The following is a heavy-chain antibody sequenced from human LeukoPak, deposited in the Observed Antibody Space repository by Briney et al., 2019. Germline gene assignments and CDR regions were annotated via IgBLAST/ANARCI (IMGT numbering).Heavy chain of an antibody. CDR2: ISGSGGST. D-gene: IGHD2-21*02. V-gene: IGHV3-23*01. CDR1: GFTFSSYA. J-gene: IGHJ4*02. CDR3: AKVVCGGDCYLGVDY. Sequence: PGGSLRLSCAASGFTFSSYAMSWVRQAPGKGLEWVSAISGSGGSTYYADSVKGRFTISRDNSKNTLYLQMNSLRAEDTAVYYCAKVVCGGDCYLGVDYWGQGTLVTVSS.